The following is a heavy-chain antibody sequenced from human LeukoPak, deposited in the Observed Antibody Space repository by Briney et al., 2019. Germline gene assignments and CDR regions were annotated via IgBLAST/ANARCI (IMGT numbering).Heavy chain of an antibody. V-gene: IGHV1-18*01. J-gene: IGHJ4*02. Sequence: VASVKVSCKASGYTFTNYGIIWVRQAPGQGLEWMRWISAYNNNTNYAQKLQGRVTMTTDTSTSTAYMQLRSLRSDDTAVYYCARGRTGYCSGGACSTDYWGQGTLVTVSS. CDR1: GYTFTNYG. CDR2: ISAYNNNT. D-gene: IGHD2-15*01. CDR3: ARGRTGYCSGGACSTDY.